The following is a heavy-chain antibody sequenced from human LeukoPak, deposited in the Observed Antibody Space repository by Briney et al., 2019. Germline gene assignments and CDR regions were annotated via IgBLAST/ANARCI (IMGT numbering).Heavy chain of an antibody. V-gene: IGHV1-18*01. CDR2: ISACNGNT. D-gene: IGHD6-13*01. CDR1: GYTFTSYG. J-gene: IGHJ4*02. CDR3: ARDTRGSNWGLDY. Sequence: ASVKVSCKASGYTFTSYGISWVRQAPGQGLEWMGWISACNGNTNSAENLQGRVTMTTDTSTSTAYMELWSLRSDDTAVYYCARDTRGSNWGLDYWGQGALVTVST.